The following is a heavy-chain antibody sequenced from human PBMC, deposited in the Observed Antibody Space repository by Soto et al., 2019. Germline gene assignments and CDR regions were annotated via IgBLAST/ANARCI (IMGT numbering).Heavy chain of an antibody. CDR1: GGSISSSSYY. D-gene: IGHD2-2*01. Sequence: SETLSLTCTVSGGSISSSSYYWGWIRQPPGKGLEWIGSIYYSGSTYYNQSLKSRVTISVDTSKNQFSLKLSSVTAADTAVYYCSTGPLYCSSTSCYFDYWGQGTLVTVSS. CDR2: IYYSGST. J-gene: IGHJ4*02. V-gene: IGHV4-39*01. CDR3: STGPLYCSSTSCYFDY.